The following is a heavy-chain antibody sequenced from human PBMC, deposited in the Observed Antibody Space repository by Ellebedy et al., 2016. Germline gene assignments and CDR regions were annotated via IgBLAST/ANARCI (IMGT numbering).Heavy chain of an antibody. Sequence: GGSLRLSCAASGFTFSSYAISWVRQAPGKGLEWVSAISGGGGSTYYPDSVQGRFTISRDNSKNTLYLQMNSLRAEDTAVYFCAKEGGTYCSGGSCRTYYYMDVWGKGTTVTVSS. CDR1: GFTFSSYA. CDR2: ISGGGGST. CDR3: AKEGGTYCSGGSCRTYYYMDV. D-gene: IGHD2-15*01. V-gene: IGHV3-23*01. J-gene: IGHJ6*03.